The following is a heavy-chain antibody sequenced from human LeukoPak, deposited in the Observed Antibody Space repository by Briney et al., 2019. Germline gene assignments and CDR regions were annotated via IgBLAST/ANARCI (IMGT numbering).Heavy chain of an antibody. CDR3: ARGRPHGNDY. V-gene: IGHV3-74*01. D-gene: IGHD4-23*01. CDR2: IASDGSST. CDR1: GFTFSSHW. J-gene: IGHJ4*02. Sequence: GGSLRLSCEASGFTFSSHWMNWVRQAPGKGLVWVSRIASDGSSTTYADSVKGRFSISRDNAKNTLYLQMNSLRVEDTAVYYCARGRPHGNDYWGQGTLVTVSS.